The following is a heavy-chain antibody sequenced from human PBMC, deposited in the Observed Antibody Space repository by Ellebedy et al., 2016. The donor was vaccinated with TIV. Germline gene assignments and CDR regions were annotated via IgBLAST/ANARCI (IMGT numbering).Heavy chain of an antibody. J-gene: IGHJ2*01. CDR3: ARNVLIFTFDKWYSDL. D-gene: IGHD3/OR15-3a*01. Sequence: SETLSLTCTVSGDSLSRSSSYWGWIRQTPGKGLEWIGSIYHSGNTYYNPSLESRVIISVDTSVNRFSLELNSVTVADTAVYYCARNVLIFTFDKWYSDLWGRGTLVTVSS. CDR2: IYHSGNT. V-gene: IGHV4-39*01. CDR1: GDSLSRSSSY.